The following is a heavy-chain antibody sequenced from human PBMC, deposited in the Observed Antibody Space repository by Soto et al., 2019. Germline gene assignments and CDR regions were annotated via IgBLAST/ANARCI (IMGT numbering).Heavy chain of an antibody. Sequence: SETLSLTCTVSGGSISSYYWSWIRQPPGKGLEWIGYIYYSGSTNYNPSLKSRVTISVDASKNQFSLKLSSVTAADTAVYYCARLGSGYDYIWGSYRGPEYYYYYYMDVWGKGTTVTVSS. CDR3: ARLGSGYDYIWGSYRGPEYYYYYYMDV. CDR2: IYYSGST. V-gene: IGHV4-59*08. J-gene: IGHJ6*03. CDR1: GGSISSYY. D-gene: IGHD3-16*02.